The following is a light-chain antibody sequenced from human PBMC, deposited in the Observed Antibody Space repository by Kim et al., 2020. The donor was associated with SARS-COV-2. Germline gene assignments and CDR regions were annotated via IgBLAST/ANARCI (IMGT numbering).Light chain of an antibody. V-gene: IGKV3-20*01. Sequence: SPGERATLSGRASQSVASSHLAWYQQKPDQAPMLLIDGASSRATVIPDRCSGRGSGTDFTLTISRLEAGVFAVYYCQQFRRSPWTFGQGTKVDIK. J-gene: IGKJ1*01. CDR2: GAS. CDR1: QSVASSH. CDR3: QQFRRSPWT.